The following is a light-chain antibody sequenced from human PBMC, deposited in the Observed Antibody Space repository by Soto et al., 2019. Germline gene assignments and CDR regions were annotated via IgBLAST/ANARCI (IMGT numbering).Light chain of an antibody. V-gene: IGLV2-8*01. J-gene: IGLJ2*01. Sequence: QSVLTQPPSASGSPGQSVTISCTGTSSDIGGYNYVSWYQQPPGKAPKLMIYEVTKRPSGVPDRFSGSKSGNTASLTVSGLQAEDEADYYCTSFAGNFNVVFGGRTKLTVL. CDR2: EVT. CDR1: SSDIGGYNY. CDR3: TSFAGNFNVV.